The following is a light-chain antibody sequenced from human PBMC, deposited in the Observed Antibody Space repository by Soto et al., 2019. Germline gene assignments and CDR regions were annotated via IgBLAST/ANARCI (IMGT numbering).Light chain of an antibody. CDR2: EVS. Sequence: QSALTQPASVSGSPGQSITISCTGSSSDIGGYNYASWYQQYPGKAPKLMIYEVSNRPSGISNRFSASKSGNTASLTISGLQAEDETDYYCSSYTNSDTWVFGGGTKLTVL. CDR3: SSYTNSDTWV. J-gene: IGLJ3*02. CDR1: SSDIGGYNY. V-gene: IGLV2-14*01.